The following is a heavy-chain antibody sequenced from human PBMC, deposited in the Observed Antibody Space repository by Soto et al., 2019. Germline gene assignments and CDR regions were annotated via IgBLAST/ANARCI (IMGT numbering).Heavy chain of an antibody. D-gene: IGHD2-15*01. CDR3: ARGRYCSGGSCFWWFDP. V-gene: IGHV4-4*02. CDR2: INHGGST. Sequence: SETLSLTCAVSGDSVNTSDWWNWVRQPPGKGLEWIGEINHGGSTNYNPSLKSRVTISVDTSKNQFSLKLSSVTAADTAVYYCARGRYCSGGSCFWWFDPWGQGTLVTVS. J-gene: IGHJ5*02. CDR1: GDSVNTSDW.